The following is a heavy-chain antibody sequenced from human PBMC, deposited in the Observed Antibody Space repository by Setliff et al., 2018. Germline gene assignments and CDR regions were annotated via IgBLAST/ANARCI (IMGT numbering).Heavy chain of an antibody. CDR1: GGSISSSSYY. J-gene: IGHJ4*02. Sequence: SETLSLTCTVSGGSISSSSYYWGWIRQPPGKGLEWIGSIYYSGSTYYNPSLKSRVTISVDTSKNQFSLKLSSVTAADTAVYYCARDLTKYSSSSVDNYFDYWGQGTLVTVSS. CDR2: IYYSGST. CDR3: ARDLTKYSSSSVDNYFDY. V-gene: IGHV4-39*07. D-gene: IGHD6-6*01.